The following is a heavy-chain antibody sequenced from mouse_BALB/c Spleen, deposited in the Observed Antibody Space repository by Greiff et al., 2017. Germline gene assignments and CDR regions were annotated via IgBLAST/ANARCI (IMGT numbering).Heavy chain of an antibody. J-gene: IGHJ3*01. CDR3: ARRDGNYEGAAWFAY. D-gene: IGHD2-1*01. Sequence: EVKLQESGPDLVKPSQSLSLTCTVTGYSITSGYSWHWIRQFPGNKLEWMGYIHYSGSTNYNPSLKSRISITRDTSKNQFFLQLNSVTTEDTATYYCARRDGNYEGAAWFAYWGQGTLVTVSA. CDR1: GYSITSGYS. V-gene: IGHV3-1*02. CDR2: IHYSGST.